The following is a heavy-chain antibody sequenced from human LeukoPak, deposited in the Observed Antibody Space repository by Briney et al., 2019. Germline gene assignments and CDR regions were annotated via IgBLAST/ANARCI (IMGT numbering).Heavy chain of an antibody. CDR1: GFTFTNYG. CDR3: TREGAYGAHGFDY. CDR2: ISAYNGNT. Sequence: ASVKVSCKASGFTFTNYGFNWVRQAPGQGLEWMGWISAYNGNTNYAQNLQGRVTMTTDTSTRTAYMELRSLRSDDTAVYYCTREGAYGAHGFDYWGQGTLITVSS. D-gene: IGHD4-17*01. J-gene: IGHJ4*02. V-gene: IGHV1-18*01.